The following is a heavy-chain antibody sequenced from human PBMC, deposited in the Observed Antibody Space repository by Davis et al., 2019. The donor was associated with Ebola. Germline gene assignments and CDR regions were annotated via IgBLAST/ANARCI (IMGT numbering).Heavy chain of an antibody. CDR3: ARRIAVAGTGGYFDY. CDR1: GGTFSSYA. CDR2: IIPIFGTA. Sequence: SVKVSCKASGGTFSSYAISWVRQAPGQGLEWMGGIIPIFGTANYAQKFQGRVTITADESTSTAYMELSSLRSEDTAVYYCARRIAVAGTGGYFDYWGQGTLVTVSS. J-gene: IGHJ4*02. D-gene: IGHD6-19*01. V-gene: IGHV1-69*13.